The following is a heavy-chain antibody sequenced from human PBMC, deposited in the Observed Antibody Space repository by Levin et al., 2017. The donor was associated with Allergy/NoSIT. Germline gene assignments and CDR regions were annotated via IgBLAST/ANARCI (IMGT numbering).Heavy chain of an antibody. CDR1: GGSINSGAYY. D-gene: IGHD2-15*01. J-gene: IGHJ3*02. CDR2: IYHSGST. CDR3: ATYCSGATCPRDAFDI. Sequence: SQTLSLTCTVSGGSINSGAYYWSWIRQHPGKGLEWVGYIYHSGSTYYNPSLRSRLTISIDTSKNQFSLDLNSVTAADTAVYYCATYCSGATCPRDAFDIWGQGTVVTVSS. V-gene: IGHV4-31*03.